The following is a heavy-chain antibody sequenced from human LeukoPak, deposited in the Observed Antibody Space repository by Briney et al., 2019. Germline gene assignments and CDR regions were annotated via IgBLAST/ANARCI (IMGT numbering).Heavy chain of an antibody. CDR1: GGSLSSGDYY. Sequence: PSQTLSLTCTVSGGSLSSGDYYWSWFRQPPGEGLEWIGYIYYSGTTYYNPTLRSRVTISVDTSKNQFSLKLSSVTAADTAVYYCARKRYDDPYFFDYWGQGTLVTVSS. V-gene: IGHV4-30-4*01. CDR2: IYYSGTT. CDR3: ARKRYDDPYFFDY. J-gene: IGHJ4*02. D-gene: IGHD3-22*01.